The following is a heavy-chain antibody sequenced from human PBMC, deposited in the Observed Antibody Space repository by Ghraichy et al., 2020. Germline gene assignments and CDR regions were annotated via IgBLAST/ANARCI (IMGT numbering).Heavy chain of an antibody. V-gene: IGHV3-23*01. CDR3: AKETRMVRGVIINDYYGMDV. CDR2: ISGSGGST. Sequence: VSLRLSCAASGFTFSSYAMSWVRQAPGKGLEWVSAISGSGGSTYYADSVKGRFTISRDNSKNTLYLQMNSLRAEDTAVYYCAKETRMVRGVIINDYYGMDVWGQGTTVTVSS. J-gene: IGHJ6*02. CDR1: GFTFSSYA. D-gene: IGHD3-10*01.